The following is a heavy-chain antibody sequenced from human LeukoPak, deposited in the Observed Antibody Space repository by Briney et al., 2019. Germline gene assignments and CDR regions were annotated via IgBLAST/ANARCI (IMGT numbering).Heavy chain of an antibody. D-gene: IGHD3-22*01. CDR3: AKDTGYDSSGHWDLAFDY. Sequence: PGRSLRLSCAASGLTLDDYAMHWVRQAPGKGLEWVSGISWNSGSKGYADSVKGRFTISRDNAKNSLYLQMNSLRVEDTALYYCAKDTGYDSSGHWDLAFDYWGQGTLVTVSS. CDR2: ISWNSGSK. V-gene: IGHV3-9*01. CDR1: GLTLDDYA. J-gene: IGHJ4*02.